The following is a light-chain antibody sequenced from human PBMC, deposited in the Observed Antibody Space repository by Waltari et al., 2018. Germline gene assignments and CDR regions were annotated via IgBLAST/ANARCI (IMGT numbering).Light chain of an antibody. J-gene: IGKJ1*01. CDR2: DAS. CDR3: QKYGTLPAT. CDR1: QSSSRF. Sequence: DIFLTQSPGTLPLSPGEGATISCRASQSSSRFFAWYQQKPGQAPRLLIYDASTRATGIPDRFSGSGSGTDVSLTISRLEPEDFAVYYCQKYGTLPATFGQGTKVEIK. V-gene: IGKV3-20*01.